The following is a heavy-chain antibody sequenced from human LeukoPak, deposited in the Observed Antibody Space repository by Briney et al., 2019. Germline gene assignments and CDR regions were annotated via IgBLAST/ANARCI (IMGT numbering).Heavy chain of an antibody. CDR3: ARAKVEMATKSGFDY. CDR2: IYSGGST. J-gene: IGHJ4*02. Sequence: GGSLRLSCAASGFTVSSNYMSWVRQAPGKGLEWVSIIYSGGSTYYADSVKGRFTISRDNAKNSLYLQMNSLRAEDTAVYYCARAKVEMATKSGFDYWGQGTLVTVSS. V-gene: IGHV3-53*01. CDR1: GFTVSSNY. D-gene: IGHD5-24*01.